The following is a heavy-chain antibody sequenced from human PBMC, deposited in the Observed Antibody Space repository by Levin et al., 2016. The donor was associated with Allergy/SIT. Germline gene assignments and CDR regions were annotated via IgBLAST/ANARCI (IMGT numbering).Heavy chain of an antibody. Sequence: WVRQAPGQGLEWMGWISAYNGNTNYAQKFQGRVTMTTDTSTSTAYMELRSLRSDDTAVYYCARADNWNYVVNYWGQGTLVTVSS. CDR3: ARADNWNYVVNY. J-gene: IGHJ4*02. CDR2: ISAYNGNT. D-gene: IGHD1-7*01. V-gene: IGHV1-18*01.